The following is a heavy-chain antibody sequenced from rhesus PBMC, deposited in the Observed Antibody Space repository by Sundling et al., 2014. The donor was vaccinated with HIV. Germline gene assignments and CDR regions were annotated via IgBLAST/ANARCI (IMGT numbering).Heavy chain of an antibody. Sequence: QVQLVQSGAEVKQPGASVKVSCKASGYTFTSYAMNWVRQAHGQRLEWMGWINTDTGNPTYAHGRSKNDLLSSTGRPPISTTYLQISSLNGREDTAVYYCCKTYDPGRLVFLYYWGRGRSWSPSPQ. CDR3: CKTYDPGRLVFLYY. CDR2: INTDTGNP. D-gene: IGHD6-31*01. V-gene: IGHV7-114*01. CDR1: GYTFTSYA. J-gene: IGHJ4*01.